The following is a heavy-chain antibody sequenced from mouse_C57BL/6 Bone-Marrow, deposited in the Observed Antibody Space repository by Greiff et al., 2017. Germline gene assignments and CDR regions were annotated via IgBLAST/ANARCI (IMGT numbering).Heavy chain of an antibody. CDR2: IDPETGGT. Sequence: VQLQQSGAELVRPGASVTLSCKASGYTFTDYEMHWVKQTPVHGLEWIGAIDPETGGTAYNQKFKGKAILTADKSSSTAYMELRSLTSEDSAVYYCTTTVVATPYFDYSGQGTTLTVSS. CDR1: GYTFTDYE. J-gene: IGHJ2*01. D-gene: IGHD1-1*01. V-gene: IGHV1-15*01. CDR3: TTTVVATPYFDY.